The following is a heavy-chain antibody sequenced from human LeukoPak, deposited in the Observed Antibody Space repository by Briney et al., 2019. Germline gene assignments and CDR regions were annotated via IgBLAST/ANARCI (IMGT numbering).Heavy chain of an antibody. Sequence: PSQTLSLTCTVSGGSISSGGYYWSWIRQHPGKGLEWIGYIYCSGSTYYNPSLKSRVTISVDTSKNQFSLKLSSVTAADTAVCYCARDWRGTDWFDPWGQGTLVTASS. J-gene: IGHJ5*02. V-gene: IGHV4-31*03. CDR2: IYCSGST. CDR1: GGSISSGGYY. CDR3: ARDWRGTDWFDP. D-gene: IGHD2-8*02.